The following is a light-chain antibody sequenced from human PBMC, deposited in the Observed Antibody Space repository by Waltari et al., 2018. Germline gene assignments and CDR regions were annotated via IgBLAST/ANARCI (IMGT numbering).Light chain of an antibody. J-gene: IGKJ5*01. V-gene: IGKV6D-21*02. CDR2: YAS. CDR3: HQTSSFTRT. CDR1: HSIGSN. Sequence: EIALTQSPDFQSVTPKQKVTITCRASHSIGSNLHWYQQKPDQSPKLLIKYASQSISGVPSRFSGSGSGTDFTLIIDSLETEDAAAYYCHQTSSFTRTFGQGTRLEIK.